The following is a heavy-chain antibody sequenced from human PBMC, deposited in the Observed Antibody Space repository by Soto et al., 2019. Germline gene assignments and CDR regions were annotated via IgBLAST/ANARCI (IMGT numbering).Heavy chain of an antibody. CDR3: AKFYYYDSSGYV. CDR2: ISGSGGST. J-gene: IGHJ4*02. Sequence: SLRLSCAASGFTFSSYAMSWVRQAPGKGPEWVSAISGSGGSTYYADSVKGRFTISRDNSKNTLYLQMNSLRAEDTAVYYCAKFYYYDSSGYVWGQGTLVTVSS. CDR1: GFTFSSYA. V-gene: IGHV3-23*01. D-gene: IGHD3-22*01.